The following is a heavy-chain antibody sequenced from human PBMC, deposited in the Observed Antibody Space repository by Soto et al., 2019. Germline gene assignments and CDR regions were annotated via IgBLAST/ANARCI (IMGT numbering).Heavy chain of an antibody. D-gene: IGHD3-10*01. Sequence: GESLNISCKGSGYSFTSYWISWVRQMPGKGLEWMGRIDPSDSYTNYSPSFQGHVTISADKSISTAYLQWSSLKASDTAMYYCARRITMVRGTLFHWFDPWGQGTLVTVSS. V-gene: IGHV5-10-1*01. J-gene: IGHJ5*02. CDR3: ARRITMVRGTLFHWFDP. CDR1: GYSFTSYW. CDR2: IDPSDSYT.